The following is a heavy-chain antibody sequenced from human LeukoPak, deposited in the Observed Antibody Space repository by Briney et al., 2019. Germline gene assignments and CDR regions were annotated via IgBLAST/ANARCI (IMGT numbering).Heavy chain of an antibody. D-gene: IGHD3-10*02. CDR1: GFTFTNYP. CDR3: ASLFGGALDY. J-gene: IGHJ4*02. CDR2: ISSSSSTI. V-gene: IGHV3-48*04. Sequence: GGSLRLSCAASGFTFTNYPIHWVRQAPGKGLEWVSYISSSSSTIYYADSVKGRFTISRDNAKNSLYLQMNSLRAEDTAVYYCASLFGGALDYWGQGTLVTVSS.